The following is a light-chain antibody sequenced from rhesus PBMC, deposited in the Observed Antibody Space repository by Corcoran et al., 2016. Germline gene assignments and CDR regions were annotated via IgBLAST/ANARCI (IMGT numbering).Light chain of an antibody. Sequence: DVVMTQSPLSLPVTPGQPASISCRSSQSLLHSNGNTYLSWFLQKPGQPPRRLIYKVSNRDSGVPDRFSGSGAGTDFTLKISRVEAEDVGVYYCMQGTHWPRTFGQGTKVEIK. CDR3: MQGTHWPRT. CDR2: KVS. V-gene: IGKV2-58*03. CDR1: QSLLHSNGNTY. J-gene: IGKJ1*01.